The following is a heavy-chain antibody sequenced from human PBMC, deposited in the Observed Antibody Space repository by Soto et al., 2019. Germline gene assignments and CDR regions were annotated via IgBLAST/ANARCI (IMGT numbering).Heavy chain of an antibody. CDR1: GGSTSSGDYY. V-gene: IGHV4-30-4*01. Sequence: NPSETLSLTCTVSGGSTSSGDYYWSWIRQPPGKGLEWIGYIYYSGSTYYNPSLKSRVTISVDTSKNQFSLKLSSVTAADTAVYYCARGPSGDKVDYWGQGTLVTVSS. D-gene: IGHD1-26*01. CDR3: ARGPSGDKVDY. J-gene: IGHJ4*02. CDR2: IYYSGST.